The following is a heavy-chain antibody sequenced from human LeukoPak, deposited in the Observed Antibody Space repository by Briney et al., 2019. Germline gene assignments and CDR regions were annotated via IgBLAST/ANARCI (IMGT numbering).Heavy chain of an antibody. D-gene: IGHD4-17*01. CDR2: ISSSGSTI. V-gene: IGHV3-11*01. Sequence: GGSLRLSCAASGFTFSDYYMSWIRQAPGKGLEWVSYISSSGSTIYYADSVKGRFTISRDNAKNSLYLQMNSLRAEDTAVYYCARDPGYGDSDWFDPWGQGTLVTVSS. CDR1: GFTFSDYY. CDR3: ARDPGYGDSDWFDP. J-gene: IGHJ5*02.